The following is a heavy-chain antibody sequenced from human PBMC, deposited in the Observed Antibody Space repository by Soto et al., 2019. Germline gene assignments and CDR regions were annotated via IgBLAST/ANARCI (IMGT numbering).Heavy chain of an antibody. CDR3: ARGDRGGFDL. CDR1: GFTFDYYW. Sequence: SGESLKISCAASGFTFDYYWMHWVRQAPGKGLVWVSRVHSDGTTTTYADSVKGRFTISRDNARNTVSLQMSSLRAEDTAIYYCARGDRGGFDLWGHGTVVTVSS. J-gene: IGHJ3*01. V-gene: IGHV3-74*01. CDR2: VHSDGTTT. D-gene: IGHD3-10*01.